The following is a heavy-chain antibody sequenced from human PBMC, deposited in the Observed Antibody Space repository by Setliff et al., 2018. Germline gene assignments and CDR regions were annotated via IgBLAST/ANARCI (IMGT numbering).Heavy chain of an antibody. CDR1: GYSFTSYR. CDR3: ARDRGFCSSTSCYPAFDI. V-gene: IGHV5-51*01. Sequence: GESLKISCKGSGYSFTSYRIGWVRQMPGKGLEWMGIIYPGDSGARYSPSFQGQVTISADKSITTAYLQWSSLKASDTAMYYCARDRGFCSSTSCYPAFDIWGQGTMVTVSS. D-gene: IGHD2-2*01. CDR2: IYPGDSGA. J-gene: IGHJ3*02.